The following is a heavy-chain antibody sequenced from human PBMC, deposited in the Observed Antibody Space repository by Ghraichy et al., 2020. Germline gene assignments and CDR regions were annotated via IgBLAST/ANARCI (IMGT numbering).Heavy chain of an antibody. CDR3: ARDLFSDFWSGYFAL. CDR1: GGSISFYY. Sequence: SQTLSLTCTISGGSISFYYWSWIRQSPGKGLEWIGYIDYDGNTKYNPSLKSRVTISVDTAKNQFSLELSSVTAADTAIYYCARDLFSDFWSGYFALWGQGTLVAV. J-gene: IGHJ4*02. CDR2: IDYDGNT. D-gene: IGHD3-3*01. V-gene: IGHV4-59*01.